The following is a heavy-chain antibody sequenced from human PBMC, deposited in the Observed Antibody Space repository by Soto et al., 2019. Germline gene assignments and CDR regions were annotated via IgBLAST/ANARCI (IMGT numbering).Heavy chain of an antibody. CDR1: GFTFSNAW. Sequence: GGSLRLSCAASGFTFSNAWMNWVRQAPGKGLEWVGRIKSKTDGGTTDYAAPVKGRFTISRDDSKNTLYLQMNSLKTEDTAVYYCTTDLWSGFSGYFLQKTLDWGQGTLVTVSS. CDR2: IKSKTDGGTT. D-gene: IGHD3-22*01. CDR3: TTDLWSGFSGYFLQKTLD. V-gene: IGHV3-15*07. J-gene: IGHJ4*02.